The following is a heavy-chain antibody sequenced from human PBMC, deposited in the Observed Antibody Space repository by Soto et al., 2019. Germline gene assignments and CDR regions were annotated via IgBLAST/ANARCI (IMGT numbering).Heavy chain of an antibody. CDR2: INPSDDST. J-gene: IGHJ4*02. CDR1: GYNFASNH. Sequence: QVQLVQSGAEVREPGASVKVSCKASGYNFASNHMHWVRQTPGQGLEWMGIINPSDDSTSYAQKFRGRVTVTRDTPTSTVYMELSGLTSEDTAVYYCARDRFGSWNFDYWGQGTLVTVSS. V-gene: IGHV1-46*01. D-gene: IGHD6-13*01. CDR3: ARDRFGSWNFDY.